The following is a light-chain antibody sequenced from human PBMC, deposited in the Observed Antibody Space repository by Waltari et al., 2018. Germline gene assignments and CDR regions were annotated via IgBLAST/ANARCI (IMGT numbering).Light chain of an antibody. J-gene: IGLJ2*01. CDR2: RND. CDR3: ATRDDSLSAPV. V-gene: IGLV1-47*01. CDR1: SPTIGSHY. Sequence: QSGLTQAPSAAGTPGQRVSISCSGSSPTIGSHYVNWYHHVPGTAPTPLIYRNDQRRSGVPDRFSASKSGTSASLAISGLRSEDEADYYCATRDDSLSAPVFGGGTKVTVL.